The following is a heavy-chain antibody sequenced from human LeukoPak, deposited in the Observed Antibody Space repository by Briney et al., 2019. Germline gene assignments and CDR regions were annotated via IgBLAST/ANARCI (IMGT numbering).Heavy chain of an antibody. CDR3: AGGPQYTGSYPY. Sequence: PGGSLRLSCAGSGFTYSDDEMAWVRQAAGTWREWIAYISSEGSNEGTVINYAESVKGRFTISRDDAKRSVYLQMKRLSAEDTAVYFCAGGPQYTGSYPYWGQGTLVTVSS. D-gene: IGHD2-8*02. CDR2: ISSEGSNEGTVI. J-gene: IGHJ4*02. CDR1: GFTYSDDE. V-gene: IGHV3-48*03.